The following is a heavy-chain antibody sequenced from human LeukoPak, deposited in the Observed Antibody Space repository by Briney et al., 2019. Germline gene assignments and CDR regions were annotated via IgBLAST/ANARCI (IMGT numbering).Heavy chain of an antibody. V-gene: IGHV3-23*01. CDR2: ISGSGGST. D-gene: IGHD3-10*01. CDR1: GFTFSSYA. J-gene: IGHJ4*02. CDR3: AKDDPKSITMVRGALDY. Sequence: AGGSLRLSCAASGFTFSSYAMSWVRQAPGEGLEWVSAISGSGGSTYYADSVKGRFTISRVNSKNTLYLQMNSLRAEDTAVYYCAKDDPKSITMVRGALDYWGQGTLVTVSS.